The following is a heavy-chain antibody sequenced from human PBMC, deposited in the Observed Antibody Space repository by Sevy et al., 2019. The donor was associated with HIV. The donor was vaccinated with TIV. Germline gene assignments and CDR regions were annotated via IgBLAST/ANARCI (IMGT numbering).Heavy chain of an antibody. D-gene: IGHD5-18*01. CDR1: GFTFSSYG. Sequence: GGSLRLSCAASGFTFSSYGMHWVRQAPGKGLEWVAVISYDGSKKYYADSVKGRFTISRDNSKNTLYLQMNSLRAEDTAVYYCAKGTDTAMVTRYYYYYGMDVWGQGTTVTVSS. CDR3: AKGTDTAMVTRYYYYYGMDV. CDR2: ISYDGSKK. V-gene: IGHV3-30*18. J-gene: IGHJ6*02.